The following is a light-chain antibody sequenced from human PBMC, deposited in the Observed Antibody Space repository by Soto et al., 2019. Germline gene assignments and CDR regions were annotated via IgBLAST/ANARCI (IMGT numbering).Light chain of an antibody. V-gene: IGKV1-5*01. J-gene: IGKJ1*01. CDR3: QQYNSYWWT. CDR1: QSISSW. Sequence: DIQMTQSPSTLSASVGDRVTITCRASQSISSWLAWYQQKPGKAPKLLIYDASSLESGVPSRFSGSGSGTEFTLTISSLQPDDFATYYCQQYNSYWWTFGQGTRWIS. CDR2: DAS.